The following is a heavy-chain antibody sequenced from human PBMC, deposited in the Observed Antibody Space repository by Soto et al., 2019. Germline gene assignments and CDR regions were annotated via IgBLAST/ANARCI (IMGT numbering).Heavy chain of an antibody. D-gene: IGHD3-10*01. CDR1: GGSISSGDYY. CDR2: IYYIGST. J-gene: IGHJ6*01. V-gene: IGHV4-30-4*01. Sequence: SETLSLTCTVSGGSISSGDYYWSWIRQPPGKGLEWIGYIYYIGSTYYNPSLKSRVTISVDTSKNQFSLKLSSVTAADTAVYYCASQRFGELYYYYYGMEVWGQGTTVTVSS. CDR3: ASQRFGELYYYYYGMEV.